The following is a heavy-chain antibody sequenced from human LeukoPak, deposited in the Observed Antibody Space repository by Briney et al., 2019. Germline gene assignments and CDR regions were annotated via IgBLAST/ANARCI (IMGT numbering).Heavy chain of an antibody. CDR2: ICSSSSYI. Sequence: RGSLRLSCAASRFIFISYSMNWVRQAPGKGLEWVSSICSSSSYIYYADSVKGRFTISRDNAKNSLYLQMNSLRAEDTAVYYCARDPCSGLFDYWGQGTLVTVSS. D-gene: IGHD6-19*01. CDR3: ARDPCSGLFDY. V-gene: IGHV3-21*01. J-gene: IGHJ4*02. CDR1: RFIFISYS.